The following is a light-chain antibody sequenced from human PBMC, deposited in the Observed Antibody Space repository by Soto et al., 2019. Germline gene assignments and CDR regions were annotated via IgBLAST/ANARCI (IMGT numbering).Light chain of an antibody. Sequence: AIRMTQSPSSLSASTGDRVTITCRASQSIFSHLAWYQQKPGKVPNLLIYSASTLQSGVPSRFSGSGSGTDFTLSISSLQPEDFATYYCQQTHSLPLSFGPGTKVDIK. V-gene: IGKV1-8*01. J-gene: IGKJ3*01. CDR2: SAS. CDR1: QSIFSH. CDR3: QQTHSLPLS.